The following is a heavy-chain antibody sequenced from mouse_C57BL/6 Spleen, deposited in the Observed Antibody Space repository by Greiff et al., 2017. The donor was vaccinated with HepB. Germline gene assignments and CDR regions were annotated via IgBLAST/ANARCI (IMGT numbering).Heavy chain of an antibody. V-gene: IGHV1-43*01. J-gene: IGHJ2*01. CDR2: INPSTGGT. Sequence: VQLQQSGPELVKPGASVKISCKASGYSFTGYYMHWVKQSSEKSLEWIGEINPSTGGTSFNQKFKGKATLTVDKSSSTAYMQLKSLTSEDSAVYYCARSGTWGVYYFDYWGQGTTLTVSS. CDR3: ARSGTWGVYYFDY. CDR1: GYSFTGYY. D-gene: IGHD4-1*01.